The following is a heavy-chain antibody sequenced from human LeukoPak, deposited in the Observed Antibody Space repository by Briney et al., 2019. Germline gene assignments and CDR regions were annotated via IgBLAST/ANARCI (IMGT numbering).Heavy chain of an antibody. Sequence: GGSLRLSCAASGFIFSSYNMNWVRQAPGKGLEWVSAISATGGTTYYADSVKGRFTTSRDNAKNSLYLQMNSLRAEDTALYYCARGYCSSTSCYFDYWGQGTLVTVSS. CDR2: ISATGGTT. CDR3: ARGYCSSTSCYFDY. CDR1: GFIFSSYN. V-gene: IGHV3-23*01. J-gene: IGHJ4*02. D-gene: IGHD2-2*01.